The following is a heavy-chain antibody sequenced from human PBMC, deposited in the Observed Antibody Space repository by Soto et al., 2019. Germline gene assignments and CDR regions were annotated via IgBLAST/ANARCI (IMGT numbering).Heavy chain of an antibody. CDR3: AKTRMDWGYGFDL. D-gene: IGHD3-16*01. J-gene: IGHJ3*01. Sequence: QVQLVQSGADVKKPGSSVKVSCKTSGGSFGSSAISWVRQAPAQGLEWMGEIIHVFDKANYAKNFQGRLTINAEELTETRFLEYINLQSEDKAVDFCAKTRMDWGYGFDLWGLGTFVNVSS. V-gene: IGHV1-69*01. CDR2: IIHVFDKA. CDR1: GGSFGSSA.